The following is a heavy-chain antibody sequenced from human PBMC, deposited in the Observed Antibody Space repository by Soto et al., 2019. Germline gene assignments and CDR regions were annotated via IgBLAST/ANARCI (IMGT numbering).Heavy chain of an antibody. J-gene: IGHJ6*03. V-gene: IGHV3-73*01. Sequence: EVQLVESGGGLVQPGGSLKLACLASGFPLSDSAIHWVRKASGKGLEWVGRIRSKTNNYATTYGAPVRGRFTLSRDDSKNTGYLQMTNLESEDAAVYYCTRHAGGQVEHSFYYDFMDVWGKGTTVSV. CDR2: IRSKTNNYAT. D-gene: IGHD2-15*01. CDR3: TRHAGGQVEHSFYYDFMDV. CDR1: GFPLSDSA.